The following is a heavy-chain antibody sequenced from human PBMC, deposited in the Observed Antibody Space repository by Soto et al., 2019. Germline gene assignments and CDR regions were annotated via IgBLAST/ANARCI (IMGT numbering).Heavy chain of an antibody. J-gene: IGHJ4*02. D-gene: IGHD2-15*01. Sequence: GGSLRLSCAASGFTFSSYWMHWVRQAPGKGLVWVSRINSDGSSTSYADSVKGRFTISRDNAKNTLYLQMNSLRAEDTAVYYCARVPKYCSGGSCHYDYWGQGPLVTVSS. CDR3: ARVPKYCSGGSCHYDY. CDR1: GFTFSSYW. CDR2: INSDGSST. V-gene: IGHV3-74*01.